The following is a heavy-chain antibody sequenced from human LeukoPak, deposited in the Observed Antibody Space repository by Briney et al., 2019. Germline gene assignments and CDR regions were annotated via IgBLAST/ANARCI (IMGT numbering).Heavy chain of an antibody. CDR3: ARDGGGGDCYN. CDR1: GFTFRSDA. V-gene: IGHV3-30*15. CDR2: TLKDRSET. D-gene: IGHD2-21*02. Sequence: GGSLRLSCAASGFTFRSDAMHWVRQAPGKGLEWVGHTLKDRSETHYADFVKGRFTISRDNSKNTLYLQMSSLRGEDTAVYYCARDGGGGDCYNWGQGTLVTVSS. J-gene: IGHJ4*02.